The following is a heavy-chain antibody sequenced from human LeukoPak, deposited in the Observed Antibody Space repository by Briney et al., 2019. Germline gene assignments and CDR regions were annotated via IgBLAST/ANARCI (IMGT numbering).Heavy chain of an antibody. V-gene: IGHV1-18*01. J-gene: IGHJ4*02. Sequence: ASVKVSCKASGYTFTNYGINWVRQAPGQGLEWMGQINPYNGNTNYPQRLQGRVTMTTDTSTSTPFMELRSLTSNDTAVYYCARVSGSSISSRSLLYWGQGTLVTVSS. CDR2: INPYNGNT. CDR1: GYTFTNYG. CDR3: ARVSGSSISSRSLLY. D-gene: IGHD6-13*01.